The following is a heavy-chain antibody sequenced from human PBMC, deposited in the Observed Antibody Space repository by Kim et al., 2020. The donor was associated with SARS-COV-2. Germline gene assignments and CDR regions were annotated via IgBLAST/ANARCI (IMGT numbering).Heavy chain of an antibody. CDR3: ARESTYGDYGNGMDV. CDR2: ISYDGSNK. D-gene: IGHD4-17*01. Sequence: GGSLRLSCAASGFTFSSYGMHWVRQAPGKGLEWVAVISYDGSNKYYADSVKGRFTISRDNSKNTLYLQMNSLRAEDTAVYYCARESTYGDYGNGMDVWGRVPTVTVSS. V-gene: IGHV3-33*05. CDR1: GFTFSSYG. J-gene: IGHJ6*02.